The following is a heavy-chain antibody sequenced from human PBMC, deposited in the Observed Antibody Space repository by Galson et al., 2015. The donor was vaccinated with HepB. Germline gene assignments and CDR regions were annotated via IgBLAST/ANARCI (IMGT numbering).Heavy chain of an antibody. V-gene: IGHV5-10-1*01. CDR2: IDPSDSYT. D-gene: IGHD3-3*01. Sequence: QSGAEVKKPGESLRISCKGSGYSFTSYWISWVRQMPGKGLEWMGRIDPSDSYTNYSPFFQGHVTISADKSISTAYLQWSSLKASDTAMYYCARKIHDYDFWSGYPTGYYYYGMDVWGQGTTVTVSS. CDR3: ARKIHDYDFWSGYPTGYYYYGMDV. J-gene: IGHJ6*02. CDR1: GYSFTSYW.